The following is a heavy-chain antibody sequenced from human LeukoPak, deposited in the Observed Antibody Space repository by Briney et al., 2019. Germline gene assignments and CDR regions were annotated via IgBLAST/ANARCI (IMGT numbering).Heavy chain of an antibody. Sequence: GGSLRLSCAGSGFTFSSYSMNWVRQAPGKGLEWVSSITSSSSYIYYADSVKGRFTISRDNAKKSVYLQMNSLRAEDTAVYYCARAYSERYGLGYYYMDVWGKGTTVTISS. CDR2: ITSSSSYI. CDR1: GFTFSSYS. CDR3: ARAYSERYGLGYYYMDV. D-gene: IGHD1-26*01. J-gene: IGHJ6*03. V-gene: IGHV3-21*01.